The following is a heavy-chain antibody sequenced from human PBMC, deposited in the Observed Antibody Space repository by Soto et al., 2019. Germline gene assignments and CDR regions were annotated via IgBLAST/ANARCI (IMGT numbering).Heavy chain of an antibody. CDR1: GGAFSGFY. D-gene: IGHD3-3*01. CDR2: INHSGST. CDR3: ARVGVAMDFDY. Sequence: ASGTLSPTRAVYGGAFSGFYWRWIRQPPGKGLEWIGEINHSGSTNYNPSLKSRVTISVDTSKNQFSLKLSSVTAADTAVYYCARVGVAMDFDYWGQGTLVTVSS. J-gene: IGHJ4*02. V-gene: IGHV4-34*01.